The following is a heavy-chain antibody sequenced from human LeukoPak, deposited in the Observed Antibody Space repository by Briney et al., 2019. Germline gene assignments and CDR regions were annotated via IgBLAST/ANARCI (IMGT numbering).Heavy chain of an antibody. J-gene: IGHJ4*02. V-gene: IGHV3-49*04. CDR2: IRSKAYGGTT. CDR1: GFTFSSYW. D-gene: IGHD6-6*01. CDR3: TRDWQLGVFDY. Sequence: GGSLRLSCAASGFTFSSYWMSWVRQAPGKGLEWVGFIRSKAYGGTTEYAASVKGRFTISRDDSKSIAYLQMNSLKTEDTAVYYCTRDWQLGVFDYWGQGTLVTVSS.